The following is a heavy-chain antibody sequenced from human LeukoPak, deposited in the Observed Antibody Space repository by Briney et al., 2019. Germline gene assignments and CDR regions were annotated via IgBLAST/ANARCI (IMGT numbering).Heavy chain of an antibody. Sequence: SETLSLTCAVYGGSFSGYYWSWIRQPPGKGLEWIGEINHSGSTNYNPSLKNRVAISVDTSRNQFSLKLTSVTAADTAVYYCARGALYVSAPLDYWGQGTLVTVSS. J-gene: IGHJ4*02. D-gene: IGHD3-10*01. CDR2: INHSGST. CDR1: GGSFSGYY. V-gene: IGHV4-34*01. CDR3: ARGALYVSAPLDY.